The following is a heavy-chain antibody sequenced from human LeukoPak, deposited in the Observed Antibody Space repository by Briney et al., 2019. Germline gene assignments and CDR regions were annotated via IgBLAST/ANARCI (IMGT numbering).Heavy chain of an antibody. D-gene: IGHD2/OR15-2a*01. CDR2: VSDTGIT. V-gene: IGHV4-59*01. Sequence: PSETLSLTCSVSGGSMKNSFWSWIRQPPGKGLEWIGYVSDTGITNSNSSLKSRVTFSIDTSKDQFYLKLRSVTAADTALYFCARNRFQLSGAYWFDPWGRGTLVTVSS. CDR1: GGSMKNSF. CDR3: ARNRFQLSGAYWFDP. J-gene: IGHJ5*02.